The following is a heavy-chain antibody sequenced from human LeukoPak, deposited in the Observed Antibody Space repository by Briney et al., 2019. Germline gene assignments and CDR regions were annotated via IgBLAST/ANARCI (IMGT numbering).Heavy chain of an antibody. CDR2: INHSGST. Sequence: PSETLSLTCAVYGGSFSGYYWSWIRQPPGKGLEWIGEINHSGSTNYNPSLKSRVTISVDTSKNQFSLKLSSVAAADTAVYYCARGVDCSSTSCNGSYYYYMDVWGKGTTVTVSS. V-gene: IGHV4-34*01. J-gene: IGHJ6*03. CDR1: GGSFSGYY. D-gene: IGHD2-2*01. CDR3: ARGVDCSSTSCNGSYYYYMDV.